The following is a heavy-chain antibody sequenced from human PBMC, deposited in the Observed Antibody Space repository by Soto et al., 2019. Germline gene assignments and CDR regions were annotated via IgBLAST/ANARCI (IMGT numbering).Heavy chain of an antibody. J-gene: IGHJ6*02. V-gene: IGHV4-59*01. Sequence: PSETLSLTCPVSGGSISSYYWIWIRQPPGKGLEWIGYIYYSGSTNYNPSLKSRVTISVDTSKNQFSLKLSSVTAADTAVYYCARGYSSGWYKPTEYYYYGMDVWGQGTTVTVSS. CDR1: GGSISSYY. CDR2: IYYSGST. D-gene: IGHD6-13*01. CDR3: ARGYSSGWYKPTEYYYYGMDV.